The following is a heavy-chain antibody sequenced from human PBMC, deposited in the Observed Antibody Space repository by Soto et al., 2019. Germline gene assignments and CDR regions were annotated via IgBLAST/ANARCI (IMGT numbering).Heavy chain of an antibody. CDR2: INPSGGST. D-gene: IGHD2-21*02. V-gene: IGHV1-46*01. J-gene: IGHJ3*02. CDR1: GYTFTSCY. CDR3: AXDNVDIVVVTATYAFDI. Sequence: APVKVSCKASGYTFTSCYMHWVRQAPGQGLEWMGIINPSGGSTSYAQKFQGRVTMTRDTSTSTVYMELSSLRSEDTAVYYCAXDNVDIVVVTATYAFDIWGQGTMVTVSS.